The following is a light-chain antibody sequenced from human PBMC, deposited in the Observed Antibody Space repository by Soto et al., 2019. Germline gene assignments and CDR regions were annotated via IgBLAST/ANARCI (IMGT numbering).Light chain of an antibody. CDR2: EVI. Sequence: QSVLTQPASVSGSPGQSITISCTGTSSDVGGYHYVSWYQQHPGKAPKLMIYEVINRPAGVSNRFSGSKSGNTASLTISGRQAEDEADYYCRSYTSSSTLVFGGGTKLTVL. J-gene: IGLJ2*01. CDR3: RSYTSSSTLV. CDR1: SSDVGGYHY. V-gene: IGLV2-14*01.